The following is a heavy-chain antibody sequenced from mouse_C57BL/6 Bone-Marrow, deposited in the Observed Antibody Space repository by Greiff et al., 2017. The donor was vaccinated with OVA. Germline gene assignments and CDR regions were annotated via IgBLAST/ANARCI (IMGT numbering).Heavy chain of an antibody. CDR3: ARKERLRRGGDAMDY. D-gene: IGHD2-4*01. CDR2: IWSGGST. J-gene: IGHJ4*01. V-gene: IGHV2-2*01. Sequence: QVQLQQSGPGLVQPSQSLSITCTVSGFSLTSYGVHWVRQSPGKGLEWLGVIWSGGSTDYNAAFISRLSISKDNSTSQVFFKMNSLQADDTAIYYCARKERLRRGGDAMDYWGKGTSVTVSS. CDR1: GFSLTSYG.